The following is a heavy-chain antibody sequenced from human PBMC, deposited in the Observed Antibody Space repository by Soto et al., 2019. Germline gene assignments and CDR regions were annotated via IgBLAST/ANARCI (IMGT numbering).Heavy chain of an antibody. Sequence: ESGGGVVQPGSSLRLSCAASGFTFSSYAMHWVRQAPGKGLEWVAVISYDGSNKYYADSVKGRFTISRDNSKNTLYLQMNSLRAEDTAVYYCNYYYDSSGLPDAFDIWGQGTMVTVSS. D-gene: IGHD3-22*01. J-gene: IGHJ3*02. CDR1: GFTFSSYA. CDR3: NYYYDSSGLPDAFDI. CDR2: ISYDGSNK. V-gene: IGHV3-30-3*01.